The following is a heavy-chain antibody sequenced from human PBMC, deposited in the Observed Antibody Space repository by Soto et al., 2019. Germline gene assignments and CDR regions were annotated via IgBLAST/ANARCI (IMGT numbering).Heavy chain of an antibody. J-gene: IGHJ4*02. D-gene: IGHD6-19*01. V-gene: IGHV3-30*18. CDR2: ISYDGINK. CDR1: GFTFSSYG. Sequence: GGSLRLSCAASGFTFSSYGMHWVRQAPGKGLEWVAVISYDGINKYYADSVKGRFTISRDNSKNTLYLQMNSLRAEDTAVYYCAKDLGSSGWFYYDYWGQGTLVTVSS. CDR3: AKDLGSSGWFYYDY.